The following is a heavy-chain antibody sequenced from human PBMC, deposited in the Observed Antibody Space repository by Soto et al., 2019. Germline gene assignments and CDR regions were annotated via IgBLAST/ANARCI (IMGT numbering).Heavy chain of an antibody. D-gene: IGHD3-10*01. V-gene: IGHV1-46*01. CDR3: ARDLLAGDF. Sequence: QVQLVQSGAEVKKPGASVKVSCRASGYTFTNYYIHWVQQAPGQGLEWMAIINPMSGSTNYAQNFQGRVTLTMDTSTTTVYMDLSSLRFEDTAVYFCARDLLAGDFWGQGTLVTVSS. J-gene: IGHJ4*02. CDR2: INPMSGST. CDR1: GYTFTNYY.